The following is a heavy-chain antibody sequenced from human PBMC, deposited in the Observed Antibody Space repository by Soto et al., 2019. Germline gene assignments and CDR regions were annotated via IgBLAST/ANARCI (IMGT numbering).Heavy chain of an antibody. CDR2: IYHSGST. CDR1: GGSISSDY. V-gene: IGHV4-59*12. D-gene: IGHD1-1*01. Sequence: SETLSLTCTVSGGSISSDYWSWIRQPPGKGLEWIGYIYHSGSTLYNPSLKSRVTISVDKSKNQFSLKLSSVTAADTAVYYCARDQLEGNWFDPWGQGTLVTVSS. J-gene: IGHJ5*02. CDR3: ARDQLEGNWFDP.